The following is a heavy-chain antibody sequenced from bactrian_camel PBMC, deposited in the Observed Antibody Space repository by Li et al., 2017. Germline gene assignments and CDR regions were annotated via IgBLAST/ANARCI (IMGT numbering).Heavy chain of an antibody. V-gene: IGHV3-2*01. Sequence: HVQLVESGGGLVQPGGSLRLSCAASGFTYSGYYMSWVRQAPGKGLEWLSSIYSDGSSIYYAASVKGRFTISRDNAKNTVYLQMNSLISEDTALYYCPSDMGLGWWQYNYWGQGTQVTVS. CDR3: PSDMGLGWWQYNY. D-gene: IGHD7*01. CDR2: IYSDGSSI. CDR1: GFTYSGYY. J-gene: IGHJ4*01.